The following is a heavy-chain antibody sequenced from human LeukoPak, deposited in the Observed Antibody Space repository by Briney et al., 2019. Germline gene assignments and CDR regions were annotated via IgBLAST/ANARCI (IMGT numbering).Heavy chain of an antibody. J-gene: IGHJ4*02. V-gene: IGHV3-30-3*01. D-gene: IGHD6-19*01. CDR2: ISYDGSNK. Sequence: GGSLRLSCAASGFTFSSYAMHWVRQAPGKGLEWVAVISYDGSNKYYADFVKGRFTISRDNSKNTLYLQMNSLRAEDTAVYYCARAEGGSGWYFGLHYWGQGTLVTVSS. CDR1: GFTFSSYA. CDR3: ARAEGGSGWYFGLHY.